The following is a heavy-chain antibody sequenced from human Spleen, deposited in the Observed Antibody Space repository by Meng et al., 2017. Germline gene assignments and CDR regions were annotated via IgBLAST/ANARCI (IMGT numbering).Heavy chain of an antibody. CDR2: ISYDGSNK. Sequence: GGSLRLSCAASGFTFSSYAMHWVRQAPGKGLEWVAVISYDGSNKYYADSVKGRFTISRDNAKNSLYLQMNSLRAEDTAVYYCARLLGGVRGGPVYYYGMDVWGQGTTVTVSS. V-gene: IGHV3-30*07. CDR1: GFTFSSYA. J-gene: IGHJ6*02. D-gene: IGHD3-10*01. CDR3: ARLLGGVRGGPVYYYGMDV.